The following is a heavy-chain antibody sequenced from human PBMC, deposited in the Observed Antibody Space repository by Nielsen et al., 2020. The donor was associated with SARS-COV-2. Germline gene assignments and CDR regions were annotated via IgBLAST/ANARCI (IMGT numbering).Heavy chain of an antibody. CDR1: GFTFSNAW. CDR3: TTEGLLWFGRGNDY. CDR2: IKSKTDGGTT. D-gene: IGHD3-10*01. J-gene: IGHJ4*02. Sequence: GESLKISCAASGFTFSNAWMSWVRQAPGKGLGWVGRIKSKTDGGTTDYAAPVKGRFTISRDDSKNTLYLQMNSLKTEDTAVYYCTTEGLLWFGRGNDYWGQGTLVTVSS. V-gene: IGHV3-15*01.